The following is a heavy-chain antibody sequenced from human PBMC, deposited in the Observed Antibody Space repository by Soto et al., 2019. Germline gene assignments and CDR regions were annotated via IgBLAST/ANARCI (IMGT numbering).Heavy chain of an antibody. J-gene: IGHJ3*01. CDR2: IYYSGGT. Sequence: PSETLSLTCTVSGGSISSYYWSWIRQPPGKGLEWIGYIYYSGGTNYNPSLKSRVTISVDTSNNQFSLRLSSVTAADTAVYYCARPTKGGAFDLSGQGTMVTVSS. CDR1: GGSISSYY. CDR3: ARPTKGGAFDL. V-gene: IGHV4-59*08.